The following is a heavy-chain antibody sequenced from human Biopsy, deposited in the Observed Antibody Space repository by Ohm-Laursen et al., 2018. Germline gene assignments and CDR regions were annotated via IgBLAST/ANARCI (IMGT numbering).Heavy chain of an antibody. CDR2: ISAYNGHT. CDR3: ARDPHGEGRDYGSYFDY. Sequence: ASVKVSCKASGYPFITYDISWVRQAPGQGLEWMGWISAYNGHTKFARKFQDRVTMTTDTSTTTAYMDLRSLRSDDTAVYYCARDPHGEGRDYGSYFDYWGQGTLITVSS. J-gene: IGHJ4*02. V-gene: IGHV1-18*01. CDR1: GYPFITYD. D-gene: IGHD4-17*01.